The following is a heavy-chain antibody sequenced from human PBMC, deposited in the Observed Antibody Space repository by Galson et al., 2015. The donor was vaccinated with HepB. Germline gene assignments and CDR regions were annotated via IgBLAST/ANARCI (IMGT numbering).Heavy chain of an antibody. CDR1: GGSFSGYY. J-gene: IGHJ5*02. V-gene: IGHV4-34*01. CDR2: INHSGST. D-gene: IGHD3-10*01. Sequence: ETLSLTCAVYGGSFSGYYWSWIRRPPGKGLEWLGEINHSGSTNYNPSLKSRVTISVDTSKNQFSLKLSSVTAADTAVYYCARGQFWTYYYGSGSSSWFDPWGQGTLVTVSS. CDR3: ARGQFWTYYYGSGSSSWFDP.